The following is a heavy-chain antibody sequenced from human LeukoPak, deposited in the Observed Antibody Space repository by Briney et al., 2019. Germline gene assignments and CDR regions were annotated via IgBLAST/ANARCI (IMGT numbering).Heavy chain of an antibody. CDR3: ARGVLGPYYFDL. D-gene: IGHD7-27*01. J-gene: IGHJ2*01. CDR1: GGSISTNNYY. Sequence: SETLSLTCTVSGGSISTNNYYWGWIRQPPGKGLERIGEIHYTGATNYKPSLKSRVTISGDPSKNQVSLRVYSVTAADTAVYYCARGVLGPYYFDLWGRGTLVTVSS. CDR2: IHYTGAT. V-gene: IGHV4-39*07.